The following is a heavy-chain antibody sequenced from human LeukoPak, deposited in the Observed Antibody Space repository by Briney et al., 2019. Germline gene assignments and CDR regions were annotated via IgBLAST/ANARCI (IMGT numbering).Heavy chain of an antibody. CDR1: GGSISSSSYY. D-gene: IGHD6-19*01. CDR2: IYYSGST. Sequence: SETLSLTCTVSGGSISSSSYYWGWIRQPPGKGLEWIGRIYYSGSTYYNPSLKSRVTISVDTSKNQFSLKLSSVTAADTAVYYCASQIAVGGLDYWGQGTLVTVPS. CDR3: ASQIAVGGLDY. J-gene: IGHJ4*02. V-gene: IGHV4-39*01.